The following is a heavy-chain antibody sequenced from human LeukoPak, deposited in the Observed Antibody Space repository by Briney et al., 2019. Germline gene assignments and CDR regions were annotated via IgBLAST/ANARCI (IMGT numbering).Heavy chain of an antibody. CDR2: INHSGST. J-gene: IGHJ6*04. Sequence: SETLSLTCAVYGGSFSGYYWSWIRQPPGKGLEWIGEINHSGSTNYNPSLKSRVTISVDTSKNQFSPKLSSVTAADTAVYYCARVCIAAAGQHYYYYGMDVWGKGTTVTVSS. CDR1: GGSFSGYY. D-gene: IGHD6-13*01. V-gene: IGHV4-34*01. CDR3: ARVCIAAAGQHYYYYGMDV.